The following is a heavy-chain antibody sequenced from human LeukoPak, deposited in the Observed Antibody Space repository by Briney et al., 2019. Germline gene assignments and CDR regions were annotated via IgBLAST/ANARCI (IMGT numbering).Heavy chain of an antibody. CDR3: ASSRIAAAGIPHY. V-gene: IGHV3-74*01. CDR2: INSDGSST. J-gene: IGHJ4*02. Sequence: PGGSLRLSCAASGFTFSSYWMHWVRQAPGKGLVWVSRINSDGSSTSYTDSVKGRFTISRDNAKNTLYLQMNSLRAEDTAVYYCASSRIAAAGIPHYWGQGTLVTVSS. D-gene: IGHD6-13*01. CDR1: GFTFSSYW.